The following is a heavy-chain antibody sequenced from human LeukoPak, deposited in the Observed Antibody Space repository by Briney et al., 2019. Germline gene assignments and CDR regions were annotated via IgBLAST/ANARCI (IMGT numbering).Heavy chain of an antibody. J-gene: IGHJ4*02. V-gene: IGHV3-48*04. D-gene: IGHD6-13*01. CDR2: ISSSSSTI. CDR3: ARDRSSSWYLFDY. CDR1: GFTFSSYS. Sequence: HPGGSLRLSCVASGFTFSSYSMNWVRQAPGKGLEWVSYISSSSSTIYYADSVRGRFTISRDNAKNSLYLQMNSLRAEDTAVYYCARDRSSSWYLFDYWGQGTLVTVSS.